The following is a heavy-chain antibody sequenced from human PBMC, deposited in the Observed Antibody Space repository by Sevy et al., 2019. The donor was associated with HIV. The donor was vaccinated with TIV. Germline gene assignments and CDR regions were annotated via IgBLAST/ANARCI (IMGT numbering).Heavy chain of an antibody. CDR2: IKQDGSEK. V-gene: IGHV3-7*01. J-gene: IGHJ4*02. CDR1: GFTFSSYW. Sequence: GGSLRLSCAASGFTFSSYWMSWVRQAPGKGLEWVANIKQDGSEKYYVDSVKGRFTISRDNAKNSLYLQMHSLRAEDTAVYYCAREGSSSWSYRVRVGGGRSYFDYWGQGTLVTVSS. D-gene: IGHD6-13*01. CDR3: AREGSSSWSYRVRVGGGRSYFDY.